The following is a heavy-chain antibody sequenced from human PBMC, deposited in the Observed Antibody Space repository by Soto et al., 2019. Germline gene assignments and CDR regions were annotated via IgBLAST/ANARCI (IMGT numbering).Heavy chain of an antibody. CDR1: GGSISRSVYY. J-gene: IGHJ4*02. CDR3: ARGLTTHDYGDS. D-gene: IGHD1-1*01. CDR2: LYYAGST. Sequence: QVQLQESGPGLVKSSQTLSLPCSVSGGSISRSVYYWPWLRQPPGKGLEWIGHLYYAGSTYSNPSRKRRLSLSLDTSNNQCSRKLNSVTAADTAVYYGARGLTTHDYGDSWGQGTLVSVSS. V-gene: IGHV4-31*02.